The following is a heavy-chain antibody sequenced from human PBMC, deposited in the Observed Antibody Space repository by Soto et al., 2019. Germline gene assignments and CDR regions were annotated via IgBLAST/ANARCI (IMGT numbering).Heavy chain of an antibody. D-gene: IGHD2-8*02. J-gene: IGHJ4*02. CDR2: IKSKTDGGTT. CDR3: TTVGLSHWYYFDY. V-gene: IGHV3-15*01. Sequence: EVQLVESGGGLVKPGGSLRLSCAASGFTFSNAWMSWVRQAPGKGLEWVGRIKSKTDGGTTDYAAPVKGRFTISRDDSKNTLYLQINSLKTEDTAVYYCTTVGLSHWYYFDYWGQRTLVTVSS. CDR1: GFTFSNAW.